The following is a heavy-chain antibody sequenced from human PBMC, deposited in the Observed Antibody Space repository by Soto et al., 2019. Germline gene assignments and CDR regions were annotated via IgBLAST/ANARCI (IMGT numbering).Heavy chain of an antibody. CDR1: STSSYY. CDR3: ARVAAFWSNYVHYYSGMDV. V-gene: IGHV4-59*01. D-gene: IGHD3-10*01. J-gene: IGHJ6*02. CDR2: VSSTGST. Sequence: SETLSLTCNGSTSSYYWAWIRKPPGRGLEWIGSVSSTGSTKYNPSLKSRVTISIDTSRSQFTLQVTSVTAADTAVYYCARVAAFWSNYVHYYSGMDVWGRGPTVTVSS.